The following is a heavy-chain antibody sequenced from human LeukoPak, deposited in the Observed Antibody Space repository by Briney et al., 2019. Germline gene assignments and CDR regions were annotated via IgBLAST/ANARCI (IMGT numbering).Heavy chain of an antibody. Sequence: PSETLSLTCAVYGGSFSGYYWSWIRQPPGKGLEWIGEINHSGSTNYNPPLKSRVAISVDTSKNQFSLKLSSVAAADTAVYYCARVSRWFDPWGQGTLVTVSS. J-gene: IGHJ5*02. CDR1: GGSFSGYY. V-gene: IGHV4-34*01. CDR3: ARVSRWFDP. CDR2: INHSGST.